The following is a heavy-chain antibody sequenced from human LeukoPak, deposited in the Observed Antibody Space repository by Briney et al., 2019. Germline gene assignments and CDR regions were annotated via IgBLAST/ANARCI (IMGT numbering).Heavy chain of an antibody. V-gene: IGHV4-31*03. CDR3: ARHGGYSSPPHY. J-gene: IGHJ4*02. Sequence: SQTLSLTCTVSGGSISSGGYYWSWIRQHPGRGLEWIGYIYYSGSTYYNPSLKSRVTISVDTSKNQFSLKLSSVTAADTAVYYCARHGGYSSPPHYWGQGTLVTVSS. CDR2: IYYSGST. D-gene: IGHD5-18*01. CDR1: GGSISSGGYY.